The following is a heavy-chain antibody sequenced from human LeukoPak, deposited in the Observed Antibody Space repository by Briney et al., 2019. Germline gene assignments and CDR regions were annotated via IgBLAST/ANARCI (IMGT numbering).Heavy chain of an antibody. Sequence: GGSLRLFCAASGFTFSSYAMSWVRQAPGKGLEWVSAISGSGGGTSYADSVKGRFTISRDNAKDTVFLQMHGLRAEDTAVYYCAKWGYYDFPRNAFDIWGQGTMVTVSS. CDR1: GFTFSSYA. V-gene: IGHV3-23*01. CDR3: AKWGYYDFPRNAFDI. D-gene: IGHD3-3*01. J-gene: IGHJ3*02. CDR2: ISGSGGGT.